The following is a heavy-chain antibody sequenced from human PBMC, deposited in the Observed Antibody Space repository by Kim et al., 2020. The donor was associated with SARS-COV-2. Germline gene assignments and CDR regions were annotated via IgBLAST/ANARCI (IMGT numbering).Heavy chain of an antibody. CDR3: AAGEVGGYESIKEGDYYGMDV. CDR1: GFTFTSSA. V-gene: IGHV1-58*01. CDR2: IVVGSGNT. J-gene: IGHJ6*02. Sequence: SVKVSCKASGFTFTSSAVQWVRQARGQRLEWIGWIVVGSGNTNYAQKFQERVTSTRDMSTSTSYMELSSLRSEDTAVYYCAAGEVGGYESIKEGDYYGMDVWGQGTTVTVSS. D-gene: IGHD5-12*01.